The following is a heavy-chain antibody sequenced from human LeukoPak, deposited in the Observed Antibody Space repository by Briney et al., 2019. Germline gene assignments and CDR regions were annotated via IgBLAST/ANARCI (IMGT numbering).Heavy chain of an antibody. V-gene: IGHV4-59*08. CDR2: IYYSGST. J-gene: IGHJ6*02. CDR1: GGSISSYY. D-gene: IGHD5-12*01. Sequence: PSETLSLTCTVSGGSISSYYWSWIRQPPGKGLEWIGYIYYSGSTNYNPSLKSRVTISVDTSKNQFSLKLSSVTAADTAVYYCARASGPYYYYYGMDVWGQGTTVTVSS. CDR3: ARASGPYYYYYGMDV.